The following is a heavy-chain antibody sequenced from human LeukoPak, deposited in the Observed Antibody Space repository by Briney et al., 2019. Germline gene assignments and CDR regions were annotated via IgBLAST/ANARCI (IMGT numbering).Heavy chain of an antibody. V-gene: IGHV4-34*01. D-gene: IGHD6-6*01. Sequence: SETLSLTCAAYGGSFSGYYWSWIRQPPGKGLEWIGEINHSGSTNYNPSLKSRVTISVDTSKNQFSLKLSSVTAADTAVYYCARDDVAARPGLYYWGQGTLVTVSS. J-gene: IGHJ4*02. CDR2: INHSGST. CDR1: GGSFSGYY. CDR3: ARDDVAARPGLYY.